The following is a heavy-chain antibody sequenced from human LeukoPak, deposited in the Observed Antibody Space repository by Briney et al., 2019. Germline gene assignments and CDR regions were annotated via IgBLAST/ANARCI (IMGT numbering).Heavy chain of an antibody. V-gene: IGHV4-59*08. CDR2: LYDSVRT. CDR3: ARRRRRGYCSGGSCYEMAFDY. Sequence: SETLCLTCTVSGGSMSSHYWSWLRQPPGKGLEWIAYLYDSVRTKDNPSLKGRVTLSADTSKNQFSLKLSSVTAADTAVYYCARRRRRGYCSGGSCYEMAFDYWGQGTLVTASS. D-gene: IGHD2-15*01. CDR1: GGSMSSHY. J-gene: IGHJ4*02.